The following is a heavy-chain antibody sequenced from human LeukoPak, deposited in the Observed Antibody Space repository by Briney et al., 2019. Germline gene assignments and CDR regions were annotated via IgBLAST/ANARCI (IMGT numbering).Heavy chain of an antibody. Sequence: SETLSLTCAVYGGSFSGYYGSWIRQPPGKGLEWIGEINHSGSTNYNPSLKSRVTISVDTSKNQFSLKLSSVTAADPAVYYCARSGYDYVWGSYRYRNFHYWGQGTLVTVSS. CDR3: ARSGYDYVWGSYRYRNFHY. D-gene: IGHD3-16*02. CDR1: GGSFSGYY. CDR2: INHSGST. V-gene: IGHV4-34*01. J-gene: IGHJ4*02.